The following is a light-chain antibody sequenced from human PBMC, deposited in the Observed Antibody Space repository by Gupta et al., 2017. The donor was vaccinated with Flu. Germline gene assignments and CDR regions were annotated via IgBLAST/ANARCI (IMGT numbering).Light chain of an antibody. CDR3: QQYYTVPFT. J-gene: IGKJ4*01. CDR2: WAS. CDR1: QSVLHSSNSKYY. V-gene: IGKV4-1*01. Sequence: SLGERATINCKSSQSVLHSSNSKYYLAWYQQKPGQPPKLLIYWASARESGLLDRFSGSGSGTDFTLTISSLQAEDVAVYYCQQYYTVPFTFGGGTKVEIK.